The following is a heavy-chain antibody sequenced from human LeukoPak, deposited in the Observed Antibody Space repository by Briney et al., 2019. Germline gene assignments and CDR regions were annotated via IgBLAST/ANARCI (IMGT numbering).Heavy chain of an antibody. CDR1: GFTFSDYQ. CDR3: ARDVPAQKQEFDY. D-gene: IGHD3-10*02. J-gene: IGHJ4*02. Sequence: GGSLRLSCAASGFTFSDYQMGWVRQAPGKGLEWVANINEDGSGKNYVDSVKGRFTISRDNAEKSLYLQMSSLRVEDTAVYYCARDVPAQKQEFDYWGQGTLVTVSS. V-gene: IGHV3-7*01. CDR2: INEDGSGK.